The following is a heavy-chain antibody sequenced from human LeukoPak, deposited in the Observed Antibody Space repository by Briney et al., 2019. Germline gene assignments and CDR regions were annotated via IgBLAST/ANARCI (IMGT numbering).Heavy chain of an antibody. V-gene: IGHV3-48*01. CDR2: ISSSSSTI. J-gene: IGHJ4*02. D-gene: IGHD2-2*01. CDR1: GFTFSSYS. Sequence: GGSLRLSCAASGFTFSSYSMNWVRQAPGKGLEWVSYISSSSSTIYYADSVKGRFTISRDNAKNSLYLQMNSLRAEDTAVYYCARDQLTYCSSTSCYEIPPGWGQGTLVTVPS. CDR3: ARDQLTYCSSTSCYEIPPG.